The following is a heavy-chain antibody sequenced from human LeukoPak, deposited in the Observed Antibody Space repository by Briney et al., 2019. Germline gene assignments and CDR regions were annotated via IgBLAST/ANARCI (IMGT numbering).Heavy chain of an antibody. CDR3: ARTGSGWYTSYDY. V-gene: IGHV1-2*02. Sequence: ASVKVSCKVSGYTFTGYYMHWVRQAPGQGLEWMGWINPNSGGTNYAQKFQGRVTMTRDTSISTAYMELSRLRSDDTAVYYCARTGSGWYTSYDYWGQGTLATVSS. CDR2: INPNSGGT. D-gene: IGHD6-19*01. CDR1: GYTFTGYY. J-gene: IGHJ4*02.